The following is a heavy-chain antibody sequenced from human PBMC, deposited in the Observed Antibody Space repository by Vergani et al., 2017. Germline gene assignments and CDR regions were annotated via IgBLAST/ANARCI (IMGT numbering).Heavy chain of an antibody. CDR2: IYPGDSDT. J-gene: IGHJ4*02. V-gene: IGHV5-51*01. CDR1: GHNFPIHW. Sequence: EVPLVQSGAEVKKPGESLKISCKASGHNFPIHWIGWVRQMPGKGMEWMGVIYPGDSDTRYNPSFQGQVIISVDKSVSTVYLQWSNLKASDTAMYYCARAQGFSYNYGSDYWGQGTLVGVSS. D-gene: IGHD3-16*01. CDR3: ARAQGFSYNYGSDY.